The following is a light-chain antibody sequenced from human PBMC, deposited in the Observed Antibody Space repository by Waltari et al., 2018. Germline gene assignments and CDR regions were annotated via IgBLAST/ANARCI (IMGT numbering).Light chain of an antibody. CDR2: LDD. CDR1: SSNIGTTY. V-gene: IGLV1-47*01. J-gene: IGLJ2*01. Sequence: QSVLTQPPSLSGTPGQGVTISCSGSSSNIGTTYVFWYQQFPGRAPKLLIYLDDHRPSGVPDRFSASKSGSSASLTISGLRPEDEADYHCAGWDDSLTGVVFGGGTKLTV. CDR3: AGWDDSLTGVV.